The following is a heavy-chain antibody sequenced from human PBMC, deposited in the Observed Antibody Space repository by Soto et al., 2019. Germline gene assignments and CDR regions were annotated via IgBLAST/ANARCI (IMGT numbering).Heavy chain of an antibody. D-gene: IGHD3-3*01. CDR2: INHTGGT. CDR1: GGSVNGYY. V-gene: IGHV4-34*02. Sequence: QVHLQQWGAGLLKPAETLSLTCAVYGGSVNGYYWNWIRQPPGKGLEWIGEINHTGGTHYNPSLKSRVTMSVDTSKNQFSLRLSSVTAADTAIYYCATRITVFGLLIPPFDPWGQGTQVTVSS. CDR3: ATRITVFGLLIPPFDP. J-gene: IGHJ5*02.